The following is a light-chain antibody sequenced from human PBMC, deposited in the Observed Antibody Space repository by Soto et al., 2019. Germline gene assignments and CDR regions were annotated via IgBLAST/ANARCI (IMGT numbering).Light chain of an antibody. CDR3: QQYYSIPWT. CDR2: WAS. V-gene: IGKV4-1*01. CDR1: HSLLDTSYKKTY. J-gene: IGKJ1*01. Sequence: DLVMTQSPDSLAVSLGATATINCKSSHSLLDTSYKKTYLAWYQQRPGQPPKLLIYWASTRESGVPDRFSGSGSGTDFTLTISSLQAEDVAVYYCQQYYSIPWTFGQGTKVEIK.